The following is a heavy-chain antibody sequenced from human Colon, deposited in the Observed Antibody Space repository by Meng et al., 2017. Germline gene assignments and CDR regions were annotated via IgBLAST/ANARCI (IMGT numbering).Heavy chain of an antibody. D-gene: IGHD1/OR15-1a*01. CDR2: ISDSGGST. CDR3: AKDLFSTKSFGTKEEPETTDYYHFGMDV. CDR1: GFPFSRYA. J-gene: IGHJ6*02. Sequence: GESLKISCEASGFPFSRYAMHWVRQAPGRGLEWVSTISDSGGSTYYADSVKGRLTISRDNSKNTLYVQMNSLRAEDTAVYYCAKDLFSTKSFGTKEEPETTDYYHFGMDVWGQGTTVTVSS. V-gene: IGHV3-23*01.